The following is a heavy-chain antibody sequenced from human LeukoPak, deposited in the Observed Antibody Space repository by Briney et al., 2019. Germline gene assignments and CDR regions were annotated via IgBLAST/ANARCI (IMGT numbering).Heavy chain of an antibody. CDR2: INTDGSST. CDR1: GFTFSSYW. V-gene: IGHV3-74*01. Sequence: GGSLRLSCAASGFTFSSYWMHWVRQAPGKGLVWVSRINTDGSSTTYADSVKGRFTISRDDAKNTLYLQMNSLRVEDTAVYYCARGPVLDEYGRNSPYWGQGTLVTVSP. J-gene: IGHJ4*02. CDR3: ARGPVLDEYGRNSPY. D-gene: IGHD4-23*01.